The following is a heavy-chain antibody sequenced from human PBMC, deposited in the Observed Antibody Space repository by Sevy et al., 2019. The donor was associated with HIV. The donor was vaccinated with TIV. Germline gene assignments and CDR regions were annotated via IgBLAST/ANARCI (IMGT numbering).Heavy chain of an antibody. CDR1: GFSFNLYA. D-gene: IGHD3-9*01. V-gene: IGHV3-23*01. J-gene: IGHJ5*02. CDR3: AKDHDNNWFDP. CDR2: ISVSGGST. Sequence: GGSLRLSCAASGFSFNLYAMTWVRQAPGKRLEWVSTISVSGGSTYYADSVKGQFTISRDNSKNTLYLQMNSLRAEDTAVYYCAKDHDNNWFDPWGQGTLVTVSS.